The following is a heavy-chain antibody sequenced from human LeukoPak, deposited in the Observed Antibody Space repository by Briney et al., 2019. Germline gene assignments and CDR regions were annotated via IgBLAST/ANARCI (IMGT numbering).Heavy chain of an antibody. D-gene: IGHD5-24*01. CDR1: GGSFSGYY. J-gene: IGHJ4*02. V-gene: IGHV4-34*01. CDR3: ARGSRDGYKYYFDY. Sequence: SETLSLTCAVYGGSFSGYYWSWIRQPPGKGLEWIGEINHSGSTNYNPSLKSRVTISVDTSKNQFSLKLSSVTAADTAVYYCARGSRDGYKYYFDYWGQGTLVTVSS. CDR2: INHSGST.